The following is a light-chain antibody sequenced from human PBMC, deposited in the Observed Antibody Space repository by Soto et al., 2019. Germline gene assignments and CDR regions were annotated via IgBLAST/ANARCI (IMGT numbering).Light chain of an antibody. CDR2: DAS. CDR3: QQRSNWSPT. J-gene: IGKJ4*01. Sequence: EIVLTQSPATLSLSPGERATLSCRASQSVSSYLAWYQQKPGQAPRLLIYDASNRATGIPARFSGSGSGKDFTITISSLEPEDFAVYYCQQRSNWSPTFGGGTKVEIK. V-gene: IGKV3-11*01. CDR1: QSVSSY.